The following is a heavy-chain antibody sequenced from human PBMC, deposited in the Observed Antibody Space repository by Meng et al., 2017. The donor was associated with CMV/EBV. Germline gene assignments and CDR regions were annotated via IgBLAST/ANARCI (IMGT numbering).Heavy chain of an antibody. Sequence: VQVGESGGGLVQPGGSLRLSCAASGFTVSSNYMSWVRQAPGKGLEWVSVIYSGGSTYYADSVKGRFTISRDNSKNTLYLQMNSLRAEDTAVYYCARIGSGSYSWDYWGQGTLVTVSS. V-gene: IGHV3-66*01. J-gene: IGHJ4*02. CDR3: ARIGSGSYSWDY. CDR1: GFTVSSNY. CDR2: IYSGGST. D-gene: IGHD1-26*01.